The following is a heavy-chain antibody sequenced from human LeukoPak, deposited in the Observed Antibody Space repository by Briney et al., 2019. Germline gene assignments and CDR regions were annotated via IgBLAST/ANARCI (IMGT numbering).Heavy chain of an antibody. CDR1: GGSISSSSYY. CDR3: LMCSSVLNDAFDI. D-gene: IGHD2-2*01. J-gene: IGHJ3*02. Sequence: SETLSLTCTVSGGSISSSSYYWGWIRQPPGKGLEWIGSIYYSGSTYYNPSLKSRVTISVDTSKNQFSLKLSSVTAADTAVYYCLMCSSVLNDAFDIWGQGTMVTVSS. V-gene: IGHV4-39*01. CDR2: IYYSGST.